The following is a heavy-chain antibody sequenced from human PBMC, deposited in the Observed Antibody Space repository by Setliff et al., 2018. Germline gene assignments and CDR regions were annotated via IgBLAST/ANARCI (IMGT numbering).Heavy chain of an antibody. D-gene: IGHD3-16*01. V-gene: IGHV1-24*01. J-gene: IGHJ4*02. CDR1: GYTLTELS. CDR3: ATAPFTLNYDYVWGPHHPAVY. CDR2: FNPEDDEI. Sequence: ASVKVSCKVSGYTLTELSMHWVRQAPGKGLEWMGSFNPEDDEIIYAQKFLGRVTMTEDTSTDTAYMKLSSLRSEDTAVYYCATAPFTLNYDYVWGPHHPAVYWGQGTLVTVSS.